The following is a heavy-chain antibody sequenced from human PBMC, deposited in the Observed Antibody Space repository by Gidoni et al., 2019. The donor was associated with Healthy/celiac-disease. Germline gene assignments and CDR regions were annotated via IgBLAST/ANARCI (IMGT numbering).Heavy chain of an antibody. CDR1: GYTFTGYY. CDR2: INPNSGCT. J-gene: IGHJ3*02. V-gene: IGHV1-2*04. Sequence: QVQLVQSGAEVKKPGASVKVSCKASGYTFTGYYMHWVRQAPGQGLEWMGWINPNSGCTNCAQKFPGWVTMTRDTSISTAYMELSRLRSDDTAVYYCARVDCSSTSCLDAFDIWGQGTMVTVSS. CDR3: ARVDCSSTSCLDAFDI. D-gene: IGHD2-2*01.